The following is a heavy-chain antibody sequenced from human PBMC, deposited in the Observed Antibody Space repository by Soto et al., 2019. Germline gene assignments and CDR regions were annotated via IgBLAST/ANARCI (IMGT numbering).Heavy chain of an antibody. J-gene: IGHJ4*02. Sequence: QVQLQESGPGLVKPSETLSLTCTVSGGSVSSGSYYWSWIRQPPGKGLEWIGYIYYSGSTNYNPSLKSRVTISVDTSKNQFSLKLSSVTAADTAVYYCARDSMMQQLAHYWGQGTLVTVSS. D-gene: IGHD6-13*01. CDR2: IYYSGST. CDR3: ARDSMMQQLAHY. V-gene: IGHV4-61*01. CDR1: GGSVSSGSYY.